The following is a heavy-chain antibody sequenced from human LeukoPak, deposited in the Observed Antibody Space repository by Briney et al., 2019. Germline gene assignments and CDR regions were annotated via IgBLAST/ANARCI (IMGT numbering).Heavy chain of an antibody. CDR1: GGSISSYY. J-gene: IGHJ6*02. Sequence: PSGTLSLTCTASGGSISSYYWSWIRQPPGKGLEWIGYIYYSGSTYYNPSLKSRVTISVDTSKNQFSLKLSSVTAADTAVYYCARGDYYYGMDVWGQGTTVTVSS. CDR3: ARGDYYYGMDV. CDR2: IYYSGST. V-gene: IGHV4-59*01.